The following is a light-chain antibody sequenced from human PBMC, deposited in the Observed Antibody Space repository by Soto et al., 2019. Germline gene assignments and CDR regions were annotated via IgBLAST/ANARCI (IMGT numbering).Light chain of an antibody. Sequence: IVMTQSPATLSVSPGERATICCRASQSVSGNLAWYQQKPGQPPRLLIYGASTRATGVPARFSGSGSGTEFTLTISSLQSEDFAVYYCQQYNNWPLTFGGGTKLEIK. CDR1: QSVSGN. CDR2: GAS. V-gene: IGKV3-15*01. J-gene: IGKJ4*01. CDR3: QQYNNWPLT.